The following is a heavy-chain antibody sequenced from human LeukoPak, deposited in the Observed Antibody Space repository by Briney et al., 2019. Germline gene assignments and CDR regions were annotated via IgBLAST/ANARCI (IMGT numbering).Heavy chain of an antibody. D-gene: IGHD3-22*01. CDR1: GYTYTGYY. Sequence: ASVKVSCKASGYTYTGYYMHWVRQAPGQGLEWMGWINPNSGGTNYAQKFRGRVTMTRDTSISTAYMELSRLRSDDTAVYYCARDYNYDTSAYLYWGQGTLVTVSS. CDR3: ARDYNYDTSAYLY. V-gene: IGHV1-2*02. J-gene: IGHJ4*02. CDR2: INPNSGGT.